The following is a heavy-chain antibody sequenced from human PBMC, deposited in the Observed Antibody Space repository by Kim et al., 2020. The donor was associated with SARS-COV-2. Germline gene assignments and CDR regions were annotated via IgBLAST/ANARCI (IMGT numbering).Heavy chain of an antibody. D-gene: IGHD6-13*01. V-gene: IGHV4-59*01. CDR3: ASRRSSWLEDYYLGIDV. J-gene: IGHJ6*02. CDR2: IYYSGKT. Sequence: SETLSLTCTVSGDSISNYYWNWIRRSPGRGLEWIGVIYYSGKTDYNPSLKSRVTVSVDRSKNHFSLRLTSLTAADTAVYYCASRRSSWLEDYYLGIDVWGQGTTVIVSS. CDR1: GDSISNYY.